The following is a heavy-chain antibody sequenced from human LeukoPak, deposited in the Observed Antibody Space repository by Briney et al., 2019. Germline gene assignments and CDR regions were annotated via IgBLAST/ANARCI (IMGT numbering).Heavy chain of an antibody. CDR1: GLTFSSYG. V-gene: IGHV3-30*02. CDR2: IRYDGSNK. D-gene: IGHD1-26*01. CDR3: AKSYFDNVGATTIDY. Sequence: GRSLRLSCAASGLTFSSYGMSWVRQAPGKGLEWVAFIRYDGSNKYYADSVKGRFTISRDNSKNTLYLQMNSLRAEDTAVYYCAKSYFDNVGATTIDYWGQGTLVTVSS. J-gene: IGHJ4*02.